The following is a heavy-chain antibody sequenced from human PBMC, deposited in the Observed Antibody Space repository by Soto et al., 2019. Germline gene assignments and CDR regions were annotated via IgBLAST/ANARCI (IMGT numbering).Heavy chain of an antibody. CDR3: ARDLTGGVTRSLNI. Sequence: SETLSLTCTVSGGSTRGYYWSWIRQPPGKGLEYIGYIYNSGSTNSNPYLKSRVTISVDTSKNQFFLKLRSVTAADTAVYYCARDLTGGVTRSLNIWGQGTMVTVSS. J-gene: IGHJ3*02. V-gene: IGHV4-59*01. CDR1: GGSTRGYY. D-gene: IGHD3-16*01. CDR2: IYNSGST.